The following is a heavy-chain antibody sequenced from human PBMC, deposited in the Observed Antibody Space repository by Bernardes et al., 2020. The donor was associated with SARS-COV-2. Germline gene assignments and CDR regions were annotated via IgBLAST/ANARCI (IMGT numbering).Heavy chain of an antibody. CDR2: LNEDGSIT. Sequence: GGSLRLSCVVSGFTFRTYWMHWVRQAPGKGLEWVSRLNEDGSITTYADSVKGRFTISRDNAKNTLYLQMHSLRVEDTATYYCAKETPNSDDSAYYWVFDSWGQGTLVTVSS. V-gene: IGHV3-74*01. CDR3: AKETPNSDDSAYYWVFDS. D-gene: IGHD3-22*01. CDR1: GFTFRTYW. J-gene: IGHJ4*02.